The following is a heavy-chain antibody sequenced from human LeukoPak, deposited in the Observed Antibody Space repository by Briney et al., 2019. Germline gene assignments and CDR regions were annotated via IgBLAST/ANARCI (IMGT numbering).Heavy chain of an antibody. CDR1: GGSITGHY. Sequence: PSETLSLTCTVSGGSITGHYWTWIRQPAGKGLEWIGRMSNTGSTNYNPSLKSRVTMSIDTSKNQFSLKLSPVTAADTAVYYCAREVELARPFDSWGQGTLVTVSS. J-gene: IGHJ4*02. D-gene: IGHD5-24*01. CDR3: AREVELARPFDS. CDR2: MSNTGST. V-gene: IGHV4-4*07.